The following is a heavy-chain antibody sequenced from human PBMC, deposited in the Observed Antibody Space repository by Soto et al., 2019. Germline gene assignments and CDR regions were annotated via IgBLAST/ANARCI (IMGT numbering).Heavy chain of an antibody. J-gene: IGHJ4*02. CDR2: INPSGGST. Sequence: ASVKVSCKASGYTFSSYYIHWVRQAPGQGLEWMGIINPSGGSTTYAQKFQGRVTMTRDTSTSTVYMELSSLRSEDTAVYYCARQRGYYVDYWGQGTLVTVFS. CDR3: ARQRGYYVDY. D-gene: IGHD3-22*01. V-gene: IGHV1-46*01. CDR1: GYTFSSYY.